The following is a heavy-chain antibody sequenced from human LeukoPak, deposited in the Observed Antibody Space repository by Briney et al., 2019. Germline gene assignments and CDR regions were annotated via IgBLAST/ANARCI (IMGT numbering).Heavy chain of an antibody. Sequence: SETLSLTCTVSGGSVSSGSYYWSWIRQPPGKGLEWIGYICYSGSTNYNPSLKSRVTISVDTSKNQFSLKLSSVTAADTAVYYCARGTERASWFDPWGQGTLVTVSS. V-gene: IGHV4-61*01. D-gene: IGHD1-1*01. J-gene: IGHJ5*02. CDR3: ARGTERASWFDP. CDR1: GGSVSSGSYY. CDR2: ICYSGST.